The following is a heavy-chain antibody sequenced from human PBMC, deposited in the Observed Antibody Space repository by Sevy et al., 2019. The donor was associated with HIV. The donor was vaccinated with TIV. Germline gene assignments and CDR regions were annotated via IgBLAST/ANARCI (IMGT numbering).Heavy chain of an antibody. D-gene: IGHD3-10*01. CDR2: IYYSGST. CDR1: GGSISSGGYY. J-gene: IGHJ4*02. CDR3: ASHMVRGVNEDQFDY. V-gene: IGHV4-31*03. Sequence: SETLSLTCTVSGGSISSGGYYWSWIRQHPGKGLEWIGYIYYSGSTYYNPSLKSRVTISVDTSKNQVSLKLSSVTAAETAVYYCASHMVRGVNEDQFDYWGQGTLVTVSS.